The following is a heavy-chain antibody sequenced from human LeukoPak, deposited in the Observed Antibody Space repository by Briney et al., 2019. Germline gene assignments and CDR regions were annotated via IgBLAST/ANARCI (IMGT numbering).Heavy chain of an antibody. J-gene: IGHJ6*04. D-gene: IGHD1-26*01. V-gene: IGHV3-74*01. CDR1: GFTFSSYW. Sequence: GGSLRLPCAASGFTFSSYWMHWVRQAPGKGLVWVSRINSDGSSTSYADSVKGRFTISRDNAKNTLYLQMNSLRAEDTAVYYCARDSGRYGYYMDVWGKGTTVTVSS. CDR3: ARDSGRYGYYMDV. CDR2: INSDGSST.